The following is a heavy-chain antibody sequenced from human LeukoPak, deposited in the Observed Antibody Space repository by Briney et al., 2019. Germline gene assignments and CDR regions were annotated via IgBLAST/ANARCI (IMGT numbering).Heavy chain of an antibody. V-gene: IGHV3-23*01. CDR1: GFTFNSFA. J-gene: IGHJ4*02. Sequence: GGSLRLSCAASGFTFNSFAMNRVRQAPGKGLEWVSSISGSDGTSHYADFVKGRFTISRDNPKNTLYLQMNSLRAEDTAAYYCAKSLGVGGYTRYKGFDQWGQGTLV. CDR3: AKSLGVGGYTRYKGFDQ. D-gene: IGHD3-16*02. CDR2: ISGSDGTS.